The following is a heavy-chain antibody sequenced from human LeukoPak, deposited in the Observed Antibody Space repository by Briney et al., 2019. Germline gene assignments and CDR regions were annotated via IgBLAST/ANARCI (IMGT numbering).Heavy chain of an antibody. CDR3: ARSITVGGSAFGMDV. Sequence: ASVKVSCKASGYIFTNYYIHWVRQAPGQGLEWMGILTPGGDSPTYAQNFQGRAAMTRDTSTSTVYMELSSLRSQDTAVYYCARSITVGGSAFGMDVWGQGTTVTVSS. CDR2: LTPGGDSP. D-gene: IGHD4-11*01. CDR1: GYIFTNYY. V-gene: IGHV1-46*01. J-gene: IGHJ6*02.